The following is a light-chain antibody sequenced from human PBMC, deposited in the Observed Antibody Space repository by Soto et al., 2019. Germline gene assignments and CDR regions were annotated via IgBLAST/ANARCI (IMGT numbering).Light chain of an antibody. CDR1: QSVNNF. CDR2: DAS. V-gene: IGKV3-11*01. Sequence: EVVLTQSPATLSLSPGDRATLSCRASQSVNNFLAWYQQKPGQTPRLLIYDASKRATGIPGRFSGSGSGTDFTLTISSLEPEDFAVYYCQQRSNSPPALSFGGGTKVDIK. J-gene: IGKJ4*01. CDR3: QQRSNSPPALS.